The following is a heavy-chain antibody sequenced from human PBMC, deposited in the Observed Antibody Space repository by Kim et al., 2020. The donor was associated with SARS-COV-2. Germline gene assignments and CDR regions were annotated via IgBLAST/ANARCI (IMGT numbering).Heavy chain of an antibody. CDR1: GFTFSSYA. D-gene: IGHD3-9*01. CDR3: AKVPNYDILTGQRGGV. V-gene: IGHV3-23*01. Sequence: GGSLRLSCAASGFTFSSYAMSWVRQAPGKGLEWVSAISGSGGSTYYADSVKGRFTISRDNSKNTLYLQMNSLRAEDTAVYYCAKVPNYDILTGQRGGVWGQGTTVTVSS. J-gene: IGHJ6*02. CDR2: ISGSGGST.